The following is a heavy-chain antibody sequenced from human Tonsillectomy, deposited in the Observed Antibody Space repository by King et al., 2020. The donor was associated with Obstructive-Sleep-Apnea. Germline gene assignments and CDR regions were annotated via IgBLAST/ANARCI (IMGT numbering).Heavy chain of an antibody. CDR3: ARIPGTSSGSYLGFDY. CDR2: IYSSGSP. D-gene: IGHD3-10*01. Sequence: VQLQESGPGLVKPSETLSLTCTVSGGSISSYYWSWIRQPPGKGLEWIGYIYSSGSPNYNPPLKILVTLSVDTSKNQFSLTLSSVTAADTAVYYCARIPGTSSGSYLGFDYWGQGTLVTVSS. V-gene: IGHV4-59*01. J-gene: IGHJ4*02. CDR1: GGSISSYY.